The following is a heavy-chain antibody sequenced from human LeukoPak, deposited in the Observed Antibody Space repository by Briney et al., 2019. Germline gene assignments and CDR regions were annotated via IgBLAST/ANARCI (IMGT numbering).Heavy chain of an antibody. CDR3: ARGRIASGAYYYYMDV. Sequence: SETLSLTCAVFGGSFSGYYGSWIRDPPGKGLGWMGEINNGGSTIYTPSFKSRVTISVDTSKNQVSLKLSSVTAADTAVYYCARGRIASGAYYYYMDVWGKGTTVTVSS. D-gene: IGHD2-21*01. CDR1: GGSFSGYY. CDR2: INNGGST. J-gene: IGHJ6*03. V-gene: IGHV4-34*01.